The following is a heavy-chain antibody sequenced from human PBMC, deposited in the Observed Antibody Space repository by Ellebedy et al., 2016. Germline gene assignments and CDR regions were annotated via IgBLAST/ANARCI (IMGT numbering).Heavy chain of an antibody. CDR1: GFTLSDHN. CDR3: SKGGGSGTYYFDY. Sequence: GGSLRLSXAVSGFTLSDHNMNWVRQAPGKGLEWVSVISGSGGDTYYADSVKGRFTISRDNSKNTLYLQMNSLRAEDTAVYYCSKGGGSGTYYFDYWGQGTLVTVSS. CDR2: ISGSGGDT. J-gene: IGHJ4*02. V-gene: IGHV3-23*01. D-gene: IGHD3-10*01.